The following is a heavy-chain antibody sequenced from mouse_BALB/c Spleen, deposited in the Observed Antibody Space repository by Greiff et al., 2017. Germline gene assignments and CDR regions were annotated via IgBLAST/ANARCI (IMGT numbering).Heavy chain of an antibody. V-gene: IGHV1-12*01. D-gene: IGHD1-2*01. CDR2: IYPGNGDT. CDR1: GYTFTSYN. J-gene: IGHJ3*01. CDR3: AREGIHYYGYGFAY. Sequence: QVQLQQPGAELVKPGASVKMSCKASGYTFTSYNMHWVKQTPGQGLEWIGAIYPGNGDTSYNQKFKGKATLTADKSSSTAYMQLSSLTSEDSAVYYCAREGIHYYGYGFAYWGQGTLVTVSA.